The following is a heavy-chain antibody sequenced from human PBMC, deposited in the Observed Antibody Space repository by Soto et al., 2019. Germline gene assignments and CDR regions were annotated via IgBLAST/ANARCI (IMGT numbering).Heavy chain of an antibody. CDR2: ISYRGRT. Sequence: SETLSLTCTVSGGSITGADYYWSWIRQPPGKGLEWIGYISYRGRTYYNPSLKSRLTISLDTSKNQFSLKMSSVTAADTAVYGCARRLRSNVWFDNWGQGTLVTVSS. J-gene: IGHJ4*02. D-gene: IGHD2-21*01. CDR1: GGSITGADYY. V-gene: IGHV4-30-4*08. CDR3: ARRLRSNVWFDN.